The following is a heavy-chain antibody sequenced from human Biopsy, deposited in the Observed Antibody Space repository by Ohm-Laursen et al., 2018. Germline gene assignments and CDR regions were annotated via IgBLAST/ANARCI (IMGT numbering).Heavy chain of an antibody. J-gene: IGHJ4*02. CDR1: GESFSDYY. CDR2: INHRGRS. V-gene: IGHV4-34*01. Sequence: SETLSLTCEVSGESFSDYYWSWIRQSPGKGLEWIGEINHRGRSSYSPSLQSRVTISVDASKNQFSLNMKAGTAADTAVLFFAREGGGLLPIRLTDFWGPGMMVTVSS. CDR3: AREGGGLLPIRLTDF. D-gene: IGHD1-26*01.